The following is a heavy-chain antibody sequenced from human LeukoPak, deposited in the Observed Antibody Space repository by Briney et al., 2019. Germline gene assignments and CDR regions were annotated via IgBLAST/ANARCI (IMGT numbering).Heavy chain of an antibody. CDR1: GGSIRSYY. J-gene: IGHJ6*04. V-gene: IGHV4-59*01. Sequence: SETLSLTCTVSGGSIRSYYWSWIRQPPGKGLEWIGYVYYSGSTKYNPSLKSRVTTSVDTSKNEFSLNLSSVTAADTAVYYCARDLSGSGSFPYGMDVWGKATTVTVSS. CDR2: VYYSGST. CDR3: ARDLSGSGSFPYGMDV. D-gene: IGHD2-15*01.